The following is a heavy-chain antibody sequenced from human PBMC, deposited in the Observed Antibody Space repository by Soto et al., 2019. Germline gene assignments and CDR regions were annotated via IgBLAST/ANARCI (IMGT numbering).Heavy chain of an antibody. V-gene: IGHV3-21*01. Sequence: PVGSLRLSCAASGFTFSSYSMNWVRQAPGKGLEWVSSISSSSSYIYYADSVKGRFTISRDNAKNSLYLQMNSLRAEDTAVYHCARLNWNHWFDIWGQGTMVTVSS. D-gene: IGHD1-1*01. CDR1: GFTFSSYS. J-gene: IGHJ3*02. CDR3: ARLNWNHWFDI. CDR2: ISSSSSYI.